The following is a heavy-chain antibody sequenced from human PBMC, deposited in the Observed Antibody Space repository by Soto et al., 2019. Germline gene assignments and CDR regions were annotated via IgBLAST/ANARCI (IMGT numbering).Heavy chain of an antibody. CDR2: ISAYNGNT. CDR3: ARDRGRSSWYYALNDY. V-gene: IGHV1-18*01. D-gene: IGHD6-13*01. J-gene: IGHJ4*02. Sequence: QVQLVQSGAEVKKPGASVKVSCKASGYTFTSYGISWVRQAPGQGLEWMGWISAYNGNTNYAQKLQGRVTMTTDTSTSTASMELRSLRSDDTAVYYCARDRGRSSWYYALNDYWGQGTLVTVSS. CDR1: GYTFTSYG.